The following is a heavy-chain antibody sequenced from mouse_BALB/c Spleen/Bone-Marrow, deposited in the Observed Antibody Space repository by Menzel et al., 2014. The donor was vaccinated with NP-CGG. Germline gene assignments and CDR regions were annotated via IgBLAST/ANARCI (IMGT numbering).Heavy chain of an antibody. V-gene: IGHV6-6*02. D-gene: IGHD2-3*01. Sequence: EVMLVESGGGLVQPGGSMKLSCVASGFTFSNYWMNWVRQSPEKGLEGVAEIGLKSNNYATHYAESVKGRFTISRDDSKSSVYLQMNNLRAEDTGIYYCTRGYYWGYFDVWGAGTTVTVSS. CDR2: IGLKSNNYAT. CDR1: GFTFSNYW. CDR3: TRGYYWGYFDV. J-gene: IGHJ1*01.